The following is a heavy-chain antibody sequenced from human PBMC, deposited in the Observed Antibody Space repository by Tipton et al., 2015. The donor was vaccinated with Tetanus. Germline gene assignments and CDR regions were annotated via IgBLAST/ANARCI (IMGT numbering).Heavy chain of an antibody. Sequence: TLSVTCAVYGGSFSGYYWSWIRQPPGKGLEWIGEINHSGSTNYNPSLKSRVTISVDTSKNQFSLKLSSVTAADTAVYYCARTRGREMATMYFDYWGQGTLVTVSS. V-gene: IGHV4-34*01. CDR3: ARTRGREMATMYFDY. D-gene: IGHD5-24*01. J-gene: IGHJ4*02. CDR1: GGSFSGYY. CDR2: INHSGST.